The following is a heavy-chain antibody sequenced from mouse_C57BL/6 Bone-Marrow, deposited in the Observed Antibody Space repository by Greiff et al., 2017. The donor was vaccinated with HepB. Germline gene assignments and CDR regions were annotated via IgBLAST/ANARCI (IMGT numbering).Heavy chain of an antibody. V-gene: IGHV7-1*01. CDR2: SRNKANDYTT. Sequence: EVKLMESGGGLVQSGRSLRLSCATSGFTFSDFYMEWVRQAPGKGLEWIAASRNKANDYTTEYSASVKGRFIVSRDTSQSILYLQMNALRAEDTAIYYCARDLCYSNYDAYWGQGTLVTVSA. CDR3: ARDLCYSNYDAY. J-gene: IGHJ3*01. CDR1: GFTFSDFY. D-gene: IGHD2-5*01.